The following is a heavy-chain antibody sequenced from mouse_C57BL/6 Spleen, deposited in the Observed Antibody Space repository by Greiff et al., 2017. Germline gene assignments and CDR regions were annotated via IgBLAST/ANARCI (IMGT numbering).Heavy chain of an antibody. V-gene: IGHV5-17*01. D-gene: IGHD1-1*01. J-gene: IGHJ3*01. CDR3: ARITTGGFAY. Sequence: EVQRVESGGGLVKPGGSLKLSCAASGFNFSDYGMHWVRQAPEKGLEWVAYISSGSSTIYYADTVKGRFTISRDNAKNTLFLPMTSLRSEDTAMYYCARITTGGFAYWGQGTLVTVSA. CDR1: GFNFSDYG. CDR2: ISSGSSTI.